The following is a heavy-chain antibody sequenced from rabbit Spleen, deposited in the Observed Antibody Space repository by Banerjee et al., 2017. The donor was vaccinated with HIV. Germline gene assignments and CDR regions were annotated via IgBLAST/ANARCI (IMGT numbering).Heavy chain of an antibody. D-gene: IGHD7-1*01. Sequence: QSLEESGGDLVKPGASLTLTCTASGFSFNSGYDMCWVRQAPGKGLEWIACIGTGVGDTYYANWAKGRFTISKTSSTTVTLQVTSLTAADTATYFCARETWGSTGNYGLWGQGTLVTVS. CDR3: ARETWGSTGNYGL. CDR1: GFSFNSGYD. J-gene: IGHJ4*01. V-gene: IGHV1S40*01. CDR2: IGTGVGDT.